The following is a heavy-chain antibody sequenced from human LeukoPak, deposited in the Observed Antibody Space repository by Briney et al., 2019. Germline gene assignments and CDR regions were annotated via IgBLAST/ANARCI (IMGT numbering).Heavy chain of an antibody. CDR1: GGSISSYY. J-gene: IGHJ5*02. Sequence: NPSETLSLTCTVSGGSISSYYWSWIRQPPGKGLEWIGYIYYSGSTNYNPSLKSRVTISVDTSKNQFSLKLSSVTAADTAVYYCARQRIHWPDPWGQGTLVTVSS. V-gene: IGHV4-59*08. CDR2: IYYSGST. CDR3: ARQRIHWPDP.